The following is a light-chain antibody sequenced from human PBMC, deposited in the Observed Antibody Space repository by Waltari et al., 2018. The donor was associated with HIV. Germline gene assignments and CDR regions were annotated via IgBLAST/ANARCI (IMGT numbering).Light chain of an antibody. J-gene: IGLJ2*01. CDR2: EVI. CDR3: CSYSGTGVI. Sequence: QSALTQPASVSGSLGQSITLSCSGTSSDVGAYNLVSWYQKYPGKAPKLMIFEVIKRPSGVSERFSCSRSGNTASLTIAGLQTEDEGDYYCCSYSGTGVIFGGGTKVTVL. CDR1: SSDVGAYNL. V-gene: IGLV2-23*02.